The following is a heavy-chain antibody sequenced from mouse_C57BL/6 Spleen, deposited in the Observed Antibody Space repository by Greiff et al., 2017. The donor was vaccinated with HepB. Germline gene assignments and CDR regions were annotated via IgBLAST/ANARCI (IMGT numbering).Heavy chain of an antibody. Sequence: QVQLKQSGAELVRPGASVTLSCKASGYTFTDYEMHWVKQTPVHGLEWIGAIDPETGGTAYNQKFKGKAILTADKSSSTAYMELRSLTSEDSAVYYCTREKNYYGSSYLGFAYWGQGTLVTVSA. CDR1: GYTFTDYE. D-gene: IGHD1-1*01. J-gene: IGHJ3*01. CDR3: TREKNYYGSSYLGFAY. V-gene: IGHV1-15*01. CDR2: IDPETGGT.